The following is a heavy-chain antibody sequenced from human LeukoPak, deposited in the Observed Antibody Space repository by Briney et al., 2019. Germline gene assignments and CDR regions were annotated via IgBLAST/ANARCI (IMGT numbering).Heavy chain of an antibody. J-gene: IGHJ5*02. CDR3: ARGPKLKSITMVRGVNFQRTKNWFDP. V-gene: IGHV4-39*07. CDR2: IDHSGST. Sequence: SETLSLTCTVSGGSISSGSYYWSWIRQPPGKGLEWIGEIDHSGSTNYNPSLKSRVTISVDTSKNQFSLKLRSVTAADTAVYYCARGPKLKSITMVRGVNFQRTKNWFDPWGQGILVTVSS. D-gene: IGHD3-10*01. CDR1: GGSISSGSYY.